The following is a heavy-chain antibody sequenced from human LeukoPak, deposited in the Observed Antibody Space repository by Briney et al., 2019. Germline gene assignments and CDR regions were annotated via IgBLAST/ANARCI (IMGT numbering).Heavy chain of an antibody. J-gene: IGHJ4*02. V-gene: IGHV4-34*01. D-gene: IGHD3-16*01. CDR1: GGSFSGYY. Sequence: SETLSLTCAVYGGSFSGYYWSWIRQPPGKGLEWIGEINHSGSTNYNPSLKSRVTISVDTSKNQFSLKLSSVTAADTAVYYCARRGGGNYPYYFDYWGRGTPVTVSS. CDR2: INHSGST. CDR3: ARRGGGNYPYYFDY.